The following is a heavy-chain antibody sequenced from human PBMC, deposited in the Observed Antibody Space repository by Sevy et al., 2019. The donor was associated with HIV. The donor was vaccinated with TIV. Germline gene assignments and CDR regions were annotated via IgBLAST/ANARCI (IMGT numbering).Heavy chain of an antibody. V-gene: IGHV1-69*06. CDR3: AVSIAAAGDNYYYYYMDV. Sequence: ASVKVSCKASGGTFSSYAISWVRQAPGQGLEWMGGIIPIFGTANYAQKFQGRVTITADKSTSTAYMELSSLRSEDTAVYYCAVSIAAAGDNYYYYYMDVWGKGTTVTVSS. CDR1: GGTFSSYA. CDR2: IIPIFGTA. D-gene: IGHD6-13*01. J-gene: IGHJ6*03.